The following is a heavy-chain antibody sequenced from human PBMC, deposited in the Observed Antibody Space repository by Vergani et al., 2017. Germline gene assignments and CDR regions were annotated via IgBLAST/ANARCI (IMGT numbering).Heavy chain of an antibody. Sequence: QVQLVQSGAEVKKPGSSVKVSCKASGGTFSSYTISWVRQAPGQGLEWMGRIIPILGIANYAQKFQGRVTITADKSTSTAYMELSSLRSEDTAVYYCARDLGSGGKDWFDPWGQGTLVTVSS. CDR3: ARDLGSGGKDWFDP. J-gene: IGHJ5*02. V-gene: IGHV1-69*08. D-gene: IGHD2-15*01. CDR1: GGTFSSYT. CDR2: IIPILGIA.